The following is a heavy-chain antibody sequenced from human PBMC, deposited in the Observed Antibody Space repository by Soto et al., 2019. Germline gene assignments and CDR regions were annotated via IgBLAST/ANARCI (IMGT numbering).Heavy chain of an antibody. V-gene: IGHV1-46*01. J-gene: IGHJ6*02. Sequence: QVQLVQSGAEVKKPGASVKVSCKASGYTFTSYYMHWVRQAPGQGLEWMGIINPSGGSTSYAQKFQGRVTMTRDTSTSTVYMELSSLRSEDTAVYYCARRKTARPVYYYGMDVWGQGTTVTVSS. D-gene: IGHD6-6*01. CDR2: INPSGGST. CDR1: GYTFTSYY. CDR3: ARRKTARPVYYYGMDV.